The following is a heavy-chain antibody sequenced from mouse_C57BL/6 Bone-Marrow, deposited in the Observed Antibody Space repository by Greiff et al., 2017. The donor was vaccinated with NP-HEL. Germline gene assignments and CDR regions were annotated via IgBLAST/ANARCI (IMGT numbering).Heavy chain of an antibody. CDR3: TTYRGGFAY. V-gene: IGHV14-4*01. CDR2: IDPENGDT. D-gene: IGHD2-12*01. J-gene: IGHJ3*01. CDR1: GFNIKDDY. Sequence: DVKLQESGAELVRPGASVKLSCTASGFNIKDDYMHWVKQRPEQGLEWIGWIDPENGDTEYASKFQGKATITADTSSNTAYLQLSSLTSEDTAVYYCTTYRGGFAYWGQGTLVTVSA.